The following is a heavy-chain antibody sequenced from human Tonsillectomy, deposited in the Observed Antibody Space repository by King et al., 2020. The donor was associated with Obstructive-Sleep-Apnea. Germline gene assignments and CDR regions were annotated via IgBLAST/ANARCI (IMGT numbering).Heavy chain of an antibody. V-gene: IGHV4-59*08. CDR1: GGSISNYY. D-gene: IGHD4-17*01. CDR3: ARHRGVEDYGDYGDYFDY. Sequence: VQLQESGPGLVKPSETLSLTCTVSGGSISNYYWSMIREPPGKGLDLYGDMYYSGYTKFNPSLKSRVTISADQSTIQFSLRLSSVTAADTAVYYCARHRGVEDYGDYGDYFDYWGQGTLVTVSS. J-gene: IGHJ4*02. CDR2: MYYSGYT.